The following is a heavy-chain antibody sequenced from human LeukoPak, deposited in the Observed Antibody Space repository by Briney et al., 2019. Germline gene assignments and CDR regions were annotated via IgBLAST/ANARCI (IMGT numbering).Heavy chain of an antibody. D-gene: IGHD2-2*01. V-gene: IGHV4-59*01. CDR2: IYYSGRT. J-gene: IGHJ5*02. Sequence: PSETLSLTCTVSGDSISGYYWNWFRQPPGKGLEWIGYIYYSGRTNYNPSLNSRVTVSVDTSKNQLSLRLNSVTAADTAVYYCARAEYCSSTSCSLDWFDPWGQGTLVTVSS. CDR3: ARAEYCSSTSCSLDWFDP. CDR1: GDSISGYY.